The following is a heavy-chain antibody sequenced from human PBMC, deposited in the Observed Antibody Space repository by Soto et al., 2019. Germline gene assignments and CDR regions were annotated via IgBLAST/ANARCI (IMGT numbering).Heavy chain of an antibody. Sequence: SVKVSCKASGGTFSSYAISWVRQAPGQGLEWMGGIIPIFGTANYAQKFQGRVTITADESTSTAYMELSSLRSEDTAVYYCAGVNTRSNLPFDYWGQGTLVTVSS. V-gene: IGHV1-69*13. CDR2: IIPIFGTA. J-gene: IGHJ4*02. CDR1: GGTFSSYA. CDR3: AGVNTRSNLPFDY. D-gene: IGHD2-2*01.